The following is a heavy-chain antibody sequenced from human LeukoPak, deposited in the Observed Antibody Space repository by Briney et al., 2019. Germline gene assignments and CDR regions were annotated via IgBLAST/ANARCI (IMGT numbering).Heavy chain of an antibody. V-gene: IGHV3-30*02. CDR2: IRYDGSNK. CDR1: GFTFSSYG. D-gene: IGHD3-10*01. CDR3: AKLGITMVRGALNDAFDI. Sequence: GGSLRLSCAASGFTFSSYGMHWVRQAPGKGLEWVAFIRYDGSNKYYADSVKGRFTISRDNSKNTLYLQMSSLRAEDTAVYYCAKLGITMVRGALNDAFDIWGQGTMVTVSS. J-gene: IGHJ3*02.